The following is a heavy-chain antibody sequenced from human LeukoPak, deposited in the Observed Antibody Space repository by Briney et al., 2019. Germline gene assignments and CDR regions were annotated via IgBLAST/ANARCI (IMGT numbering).Heavy chain of an antibody. J-gene: IGHJ4*02. CDR3: ARVPRDFWSVSLYYFDY. Sequence: ASVKVSCKASGYTFTSYGISWVRQAPGQGLEWMGWISAYNGNTNYAQKLQGRVTMTTDTSTSTAYMELRSLSSDDTAVYYCARVPRDFWSVSLYYFDYWGQGTLVTVSS. CDR2: ISAYNGNT. V-gene: IGHV1-18*01. D-gene: IGHD3-3*01. CDR1: GYTFTSYG.